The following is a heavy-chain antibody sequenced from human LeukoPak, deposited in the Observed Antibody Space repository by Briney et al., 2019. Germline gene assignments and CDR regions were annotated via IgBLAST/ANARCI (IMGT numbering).Heavy chain of an antibody. CDR1: GFTFSSYA. CDR2: ISGSGGST. J-gene: IGHJ4*02. D-gene: IGHD2-2*02. Sequence: GGSLRLSCAASGFTFSSYAMSWVRQAPGKGLEWASAISGSGGSTYYADSVKGRFTISRDNSKNTLYLQMNSLRAEDTAVYYCAKDWRVRGYCSSTSCYIFDYWGQGTLATVSS. V-gene: IGHV3-23*01. CDR3: AKDWRVRGYCSSTSCYIFDY.